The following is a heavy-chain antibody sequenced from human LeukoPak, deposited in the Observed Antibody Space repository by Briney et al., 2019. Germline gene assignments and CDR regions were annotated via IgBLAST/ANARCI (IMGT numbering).Heavy chain of an antibody. CDR1: GFTFSSYA. Sequence: GGSLRLSCAASGFTFSSYAMSWVRQAPGKGLEWVSAISGSGGSTYYADSVKGRFTISRDNAKNTLYLQMNSLRAEDTAVYYCAKDLRRETRTEWLLDGGFDPWGQGTLVTVSS. J-gene: IGHJ5*02. D-gene: IGHD3-3*01. V-gene: IGHV3-23*01. CDR2: ISGSGGST. CDR3: AKDLRRETRTEWLLDGGFDP.